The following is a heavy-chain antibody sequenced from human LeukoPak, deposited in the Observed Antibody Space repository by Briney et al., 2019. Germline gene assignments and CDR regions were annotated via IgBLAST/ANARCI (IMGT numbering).Heavy chain of an antibody. CDR2: ISGSGDST. J-gene: IGHJ4*02. V-gene: IGHV3-23*01. CDR3: VKSRGSYWVPEFDY. Sequence: GGSLRLSCAASGFTFSNYAMSWVRQAPGKGLEWVSDISGSGDSTNYADSVKGRFTISRDNSKNTLYLQMNSLRAEDTAIYYCVKSRGSYWVPEFDYWGQGTLVTVSS. D-gene: IGHD1-26*01. CDR1: GFTFSNYA.